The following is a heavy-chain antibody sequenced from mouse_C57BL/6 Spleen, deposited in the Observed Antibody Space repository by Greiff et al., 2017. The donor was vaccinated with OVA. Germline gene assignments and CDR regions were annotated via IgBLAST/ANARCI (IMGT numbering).Heavy chain of an antibody. D-gene: IGHD2-4*01. V-gene: IGHV1-26*01. Sequence: EVQLQQSGPELVKPGASVKISCKASGYPFTDYYRHGVKQSHGKSLEWFGDINPNNGGPSFNQKCKGKATLTVDKSSSTAYMELRSLTSEDSAVYYCARRYDYGDYWGQGTTLTVSS. J-gene: IGHJ2*01. CDR1: GYPFTDYY. CDR3: ARRYDYGDY. CDR2: INPNNGGP.